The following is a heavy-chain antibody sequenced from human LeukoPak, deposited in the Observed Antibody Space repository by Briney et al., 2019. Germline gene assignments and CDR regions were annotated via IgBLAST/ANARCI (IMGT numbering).Heavy chain of an antibody. J-gene: IGHJ6*02. CDR2: ISWNSGSI. CDR1: GFIFNNYA. V-gene: IGHV3-9*01. CDR3: ARHNYYAVDV. Sequence: PGGSLRLSCAGSGFIFNNYAMHWVRQPPGKGLEWVSGISWNSGSIDYADSVKGRFTISRDNAKNSLYLQMNSLRVEDTAVYYCARHNYYAVDVWGQGTTVTVSS.